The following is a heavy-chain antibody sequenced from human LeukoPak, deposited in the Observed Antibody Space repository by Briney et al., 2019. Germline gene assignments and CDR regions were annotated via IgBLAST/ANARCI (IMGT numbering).Heavy chain of an antibody. D-gene: IGHD3-10*01. J-gene: IGHJ4*02. CDR3: ARDQAGSGHYADY. Sequence: PGGSLRLSCAASGFTFDDYAMHWVRQAPGKGLEWLAYIRYDGSSKYYADFVKGRFTMSRDNSKNTLYLQMNSLRGEDTAVYYCARDQAGSGHYADYWGQGTLVTVSS. V-gene: IGHV3-30*02. CDR2: IRYDGSSK. CDR1: GFTFDDYA.